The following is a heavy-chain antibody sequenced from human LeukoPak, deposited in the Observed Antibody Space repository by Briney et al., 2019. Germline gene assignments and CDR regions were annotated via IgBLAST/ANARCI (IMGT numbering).Heavy chain of an antibody. J-gene: IGHJ4*02. CDR1: GFAFSSYS. CDR2: ISSSSSYI. D-gene: IGHD5-18*01. V-gene: IGHV3-21*04. CDR3: ASDGLLGYRDLDY. Sequence: GGSLRLSCAASGFAFSSYSMNWVRQAPGKGLEWVSSISSSSSYIYYVDSVKGRFTISRDNAKNSLYLQMNSLRAEDTAVYYCASDGLLGYRDLDYWGQGTLVTVSS.